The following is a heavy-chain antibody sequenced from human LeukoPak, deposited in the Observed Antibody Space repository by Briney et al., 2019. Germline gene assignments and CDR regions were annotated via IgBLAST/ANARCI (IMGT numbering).Heavy chain of an antibody. CDR3: ARDLLLYCSSPSCVGWDY. J-gene: IGHJ4*02. D-gene: IGHD2-2*01. CDR2: ISTSSSYI. Sequence: PGGSLRLSCAASGFTFSNYSMNWVRQAPGKGLEWVSSISTSSSYIYYADSVKGRFTISRDNAKNSLYLQMNSLRAEDTAVYYCARDLLLYCSSPSCVGWDYWGQGTLVTVSS. V-gene: IGHV3-21*01. CDR1: GFTFSNYS.